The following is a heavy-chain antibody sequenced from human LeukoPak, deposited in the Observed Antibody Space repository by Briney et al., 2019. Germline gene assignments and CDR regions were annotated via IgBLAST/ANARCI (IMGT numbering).Heavy chain of an antibody. CDR1: GFTFDDYA. CDR3: AKPHLAVVDTPYFDY. CDR2: ISWNGYST. Sequence: PGGSLRLSCAASGFTFDDYAMHWVRQASGKGLEWVSLISWNGYSTYYADSVKGRFTISRDNSKNSLYLQMNSLRAGDTALYYCAKPHLAVVDTPYFDYWGQGTLVTVSS. V-gene: IGHV3-43D*03. D-gene: IGHD5-18*01. J-gene: IGHJ4*02.